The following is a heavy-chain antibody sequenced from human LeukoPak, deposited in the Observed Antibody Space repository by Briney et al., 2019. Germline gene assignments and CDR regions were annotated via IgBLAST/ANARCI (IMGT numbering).Heavy chain of an antibody. D-gene: IGHD2-21*02. CDR3: AILLRALPISVCDSFDM. V-gene: IGHV4-39*02. CDR1: GGSIGSDSYY. J-gene: IGHJ3*02. CDR2: FYYTGNS. Sequence: SETLSLTCTVSGGSIGSDSYYWGWIRQPPGKGLEWIGTFYYTGNSYFNPSLNSRVTISVDASKNHFSLKLNSVTAADTAVYYCAILLRALPISVCDSFDMGGQGRMATVS.